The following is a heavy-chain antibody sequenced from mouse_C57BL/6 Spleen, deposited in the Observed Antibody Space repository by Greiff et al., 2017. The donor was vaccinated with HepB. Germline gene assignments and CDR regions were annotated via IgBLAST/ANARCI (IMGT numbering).Heavy chain of an antibody. Sequence: EVHLVESEGGLVQPGSSMKLSCTASGFTFSDYYMAWVRQVPEKGLEWVANINYDGSSTYYLDSLKSRFIISRDNAKNILYLQMSSLKSEDTATYYCARGGGYPWYFDVWGTGTTVTVSS. V-gene: IGHV5-16*01. J-gene: IGHJ1*03. CDR1: GFTFSDYY. CDR3: ARGGGYPWYFDV. CDR2: INYDGSST. D-gene: IGHD2-2*01.